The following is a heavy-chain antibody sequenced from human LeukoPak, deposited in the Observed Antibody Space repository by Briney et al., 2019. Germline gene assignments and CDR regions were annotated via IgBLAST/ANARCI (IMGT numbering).Heavy chain of an antibody. Sequence: ASVKVSCKASGYTFTGYYMHWVRQAPGQGLEWMGWINPNSGGTNYAQKVQGRVTMTRDTSISTAYMELSRLRSDDTAVYYCAREGFGYSSGWYGYWGQGALVTVSS. V-gene: IGHV1-2*02. D-gene: IGHD6-19*01. CDR2: INPNSGGT. CDR3: AREGFGYSSGWYGY. J-gene: IGHJ4*02. CDR1: GYTFTGYY.